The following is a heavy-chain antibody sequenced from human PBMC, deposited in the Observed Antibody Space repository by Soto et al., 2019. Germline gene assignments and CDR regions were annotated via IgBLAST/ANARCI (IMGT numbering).Heavy chain of an antibody. Sequence: PSETLSLTCAASGESFSDFYWSWIRQPPGKGLEWIGEINHSGHTSYNSSLKSRVTISVDTSKNQFSLKLSSVTAADTAVYYCARGLRYYGSGSHYGLDVWGQGTTVTVSS. CDR1: GESFSDFY. D-gene: IGHD3-10*01. V-gene: IGHV4-34*01. J-gene: IGHJ6*02. CDR2: INHSGHT. CDR3: ARGLRYYGSGSHYGLDV.